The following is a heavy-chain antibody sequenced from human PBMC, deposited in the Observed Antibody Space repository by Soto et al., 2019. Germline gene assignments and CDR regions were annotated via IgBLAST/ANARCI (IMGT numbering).Heavy chain of an antibody. Sequence: ASVKVSCKASGYTFRSFGISWVRQAPGQGLEWLGWISAFSGHTNYAQNLQGRVTMTTDTSTNTAHMELRSLRSDDTAVYYCARAPFPLIRLGGGVGPSPNWLDPWGQGTMVTFYS. D-gene: IGHD3-16*01. J-gene: IGHJ5*02. V-gene: IGHV1-18*01. CDR1: GYTFRSFG. CDR2: ISAFSGHT. CDR3: ARAPFPLIRLGGGVGPSPNWLDP.